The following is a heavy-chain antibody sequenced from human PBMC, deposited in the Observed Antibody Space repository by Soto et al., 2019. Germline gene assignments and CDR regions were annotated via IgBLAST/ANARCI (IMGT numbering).Heavy chain of an antibody. CDR1: GFTFSSYG. J-gene: IGHJ4*02. D-gene: IGHD3-3*01. V-gene: IGHV3-33*01. CDR2: IWYDGSNK. CDR3: ARGRLYYDFWSGYYELDY. Sequence: GGSLRLSCAASGFTFSSYGMHWVRQAPGKGLEWVAVIWYDGSNKYYADSVKGRFTISRDNSKNTLYLQMNSLRAEDTAVYYCARGRLYYDFWSGYYELDYWGQGTLVTVSS.